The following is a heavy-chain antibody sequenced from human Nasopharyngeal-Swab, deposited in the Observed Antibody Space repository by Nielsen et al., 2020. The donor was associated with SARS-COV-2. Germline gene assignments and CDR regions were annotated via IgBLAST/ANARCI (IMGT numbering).Heavy chain of an antibody. V-gene: IGHV3-48*02. J-gene: IGHJ4*02. D-gene: IGHD6-13*01. CDR2: ISSSSSTI. CDR3: ARASSSWYF. Sequence: WIRQPPGKGLEWVSYISSSSSTIYYADSVKGRFIISRDNAKNSLYLQMNSLRDEDTAVYYCARASSSWYFGGQGTLVTVSS.